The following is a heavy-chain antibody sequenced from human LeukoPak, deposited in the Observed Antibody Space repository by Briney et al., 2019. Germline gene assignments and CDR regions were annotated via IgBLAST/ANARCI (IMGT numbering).Heavy chain of an antibody. D-gene: IGHD3-3*01. J-gene: IGHJ4*02. CDR2: ISSSSSTI. CDR1: GFTFSSYS. V-gene: IGHV3-48*01. Sequence: PGGSLRLSCAASGFTFSSYSMNWARQAPGKGLEWVSYISSSSSTIYYADSVKGRFTISRDNAKNSLYLQMNSLRAEDTAVYYCASEEAYYDFWSGYYNTLALDYWGQGTLVTVSS. CDR3: ASEEAYYDFWSGYYNTLALDY.